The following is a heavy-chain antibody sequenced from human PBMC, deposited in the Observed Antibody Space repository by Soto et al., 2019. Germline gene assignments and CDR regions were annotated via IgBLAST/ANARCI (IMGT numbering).Heavy chain of an antibody. CDR2: ISAYSVDT. CDR3: ARGHEVIRGALDV. J-gene: IGHJ6*02. V-gene: IGHV1-18*01. D-gene: IGHD2-21*01. CDR1: GYRFETYG. Sequence: ASVKVSCKASGYRFETYGMPWVRQAPGQGLEWMGWISAYSVDTYNAQKFQDRVTMTTDTSTGTAYMELRGLRSDDTAVYYCARGHEVIRGALDVWGQGTTVTVSS.